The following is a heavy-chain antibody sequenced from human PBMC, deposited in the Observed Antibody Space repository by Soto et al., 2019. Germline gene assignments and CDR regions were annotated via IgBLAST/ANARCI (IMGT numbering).Heavy chain of an antibody. CDR2: IIPIFGTA. CDR3: ASTKYDSSAYYYWYLGL. Sequence: QVELVQSGAEVKKPGSSVKVSCQASEDTFRNYAISGVRQAPGQGLELMGGIIPIFGTANYAQKFQGRVTITEDTSANTVYLELSSLRSEDTAVYYCASTKYDSSAYYYWYLGLWGRGTLVTVSS. V-gene: IGHV1-69*06. D-gene: IGHD3-22*01. J-gene: IGHJ2*01. CDR1: EDTFRNYA.